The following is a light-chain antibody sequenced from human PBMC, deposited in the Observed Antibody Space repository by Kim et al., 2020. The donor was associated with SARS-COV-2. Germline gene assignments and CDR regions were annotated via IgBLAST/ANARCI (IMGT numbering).Light chain of an antibody. V-gene: IGKV4-1*01. J-gene: IGKJ1*01. CDR1: QSVLYSSNNKNY. CDR2: WAS. Sequence: ATINFKSSQSVLYSSNNKNYFAWYQQKPGQPPKLLIYWASTRESGVPDRFSGSGSGTDFTLTISSLQAEDVAVYYCQQYYSIPWTFGQGTKVDIK. CDR3: QQYYSIPWT.